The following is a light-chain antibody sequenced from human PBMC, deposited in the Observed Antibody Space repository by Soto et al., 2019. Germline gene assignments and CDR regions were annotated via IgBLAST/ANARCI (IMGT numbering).Light chain of an antibody. CDR2: EVS. Sequence: QSVLTQPASVSGSPGQSITISCTGTSSDVGSYNLVSWYQQHPGKAPKLMIYEVSKRPSGVSNRFSGSKSGNTASLTISGFQAEDEGDYYCCSYAGSSTPLIFGTGTKVTV. CDR1: SSDVGSYNL. J-gene: IGLJ1*01. CDR3: CSYAGSSTPLI. V-gene: IGLV2-23*02.